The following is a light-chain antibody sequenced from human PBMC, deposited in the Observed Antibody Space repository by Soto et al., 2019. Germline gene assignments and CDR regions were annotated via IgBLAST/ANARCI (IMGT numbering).Light chain of an antibody. V-gene: IGKV3-15*01. J-gene: IGKJ5*01. CDR2: GAS. CDR3: QHSAQLPST. Sequence: IGRTPSTEKLSVSLGAVSTLYCWASQPVSDKLAWYQQKPGQAPRLLIYGASARALGIPDRFSGSGCGTEFSFVGTLLKPEDPPVYSCQHSAQLPSTFGQGTRLEIK. CDR1: QPVSDK.